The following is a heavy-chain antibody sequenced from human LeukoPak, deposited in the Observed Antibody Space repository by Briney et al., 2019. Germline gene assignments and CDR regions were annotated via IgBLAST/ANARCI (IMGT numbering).Heavy chain of an antibody. D-gene: IGHD4-17*01. J-gene: IGHJ3*02. V-gene: IGHV4-4*02. Sequence: SETLSLTCAVSGGSISSSNWWSWVRQPPGKGLEWIGEIYHSGSTNYNPSLKSRVTISVDKSKNQFSLKLSSVTAADTAVYYYARASTTVWAFDIWGQGTMVTVSS. CDR2: IYHSGST. CDR3: ARASTTVWAFDI. CDR1: GGSISSSNW.